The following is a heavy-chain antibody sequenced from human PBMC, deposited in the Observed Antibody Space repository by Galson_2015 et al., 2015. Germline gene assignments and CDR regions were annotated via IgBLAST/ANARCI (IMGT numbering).Heavy chain of an antibody. CDR2: IYYSGST. V-gene: IGHV4-59*01. J-gene: IGHJ4*02. Sequence: TLSLTCTVSGGSISSYYWSWIRQPPGKGLEWIGYIYYSGSTNYNPSLKSRVTISVDTSKNQFSLKLSSVTAADTAVYYCARVAARLPYYFDYWGQGTLVTVSS. D-gene: IGHD6-6*01. CDR1: GGSISSYY. CDR3: ARVAARLPYYFDY.